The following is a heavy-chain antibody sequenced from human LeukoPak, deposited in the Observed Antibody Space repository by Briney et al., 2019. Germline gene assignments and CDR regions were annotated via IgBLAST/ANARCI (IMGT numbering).Heavy chain of an antibody. Sequence: PGGSLRLSCAASGFTFSSYDMHWVRQATGKGLEWVSAIGTAGDTYYPGSVKGRFTISRENAKNSLYLQMNSLRAGDTAVYYCARDLVDSSGYSLGAFDIWGQGTMVTVSS. J-gene: IGHJ3*02. CDR2: IGTAGDT. CDR1: GFTFSSYD. D-gene: IGHD3-22*01. V-gene: IGHV3-13*01. CDR3: ARDLVDSSGYSLGAFDI.